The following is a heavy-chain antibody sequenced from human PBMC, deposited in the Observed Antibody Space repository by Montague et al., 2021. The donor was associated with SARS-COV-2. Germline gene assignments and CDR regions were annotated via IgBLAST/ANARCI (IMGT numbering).Heavy chain of an antibody. CDR3: ARDIAVGGLFDY. Sequence: TLSLTCTVSGVSISSDGYYWSWIRQPAGKGLEWIGRISISGSTNYNPSLKSRVTISVDTSKNQFSLQLSSVTAADTAVYYCARDIAVGGLFDYWGQGTLVTVSS. V-gene: IGHV4-61*02. J-gene: IGHJ4*02. CDR2: ISISGST. D-gene: IGHD4-23*01. CDR1: GVSISSDGYY.